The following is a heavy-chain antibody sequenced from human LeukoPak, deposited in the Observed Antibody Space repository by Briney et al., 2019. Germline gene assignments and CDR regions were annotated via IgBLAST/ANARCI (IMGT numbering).Heavy chain of an antibody. CDR3: TACRGYGFVY. CDR2: IKSKTDGGTT. D-gene: IGHD4-17*01. V-gene: IGHV3-15*01. J-gene: IGHJ4*02. Sequence: GGSLRLSCAASGFTFSNAWMSWVRQAPGKGLEWVGRIKSKTDGGTTDYPAPVKGRFTISRDDSRNTLYLQMNSLKPEDTAVYYCTACRGYGFVYWGQGTLVTASS. CDR1: GFTFSNAW.